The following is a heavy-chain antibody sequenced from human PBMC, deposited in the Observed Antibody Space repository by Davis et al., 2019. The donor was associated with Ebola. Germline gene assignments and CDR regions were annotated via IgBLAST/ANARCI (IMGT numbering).Heavy chain of an antibody. D-gene: IGHD3-22*01. J-gene: IGHJ4*02. CDR3: ARGFVSFDSNGYYYFDN. V-gene: IGHV3-21*01. CDR2: ISSSSNYI. CDR1: GFTFSNYA. Sequence: GGSLRLSCVASGFTFSNYAMNWVRQAPGKGLEWVSTISSSSNYIYYAESVKGRFTISRDNAKNSLTLQMNSLGGEDTAVYYCARGFVSFDSNGYYYFDNWGKGTLVTVSS.